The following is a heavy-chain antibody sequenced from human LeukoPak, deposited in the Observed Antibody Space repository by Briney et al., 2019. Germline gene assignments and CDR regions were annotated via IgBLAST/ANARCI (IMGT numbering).Heavy chain of an antibody. CDR2: ISYDGSNK. D-gene: IGHD4-17*01. CDR1: GFTFSSYA. V-gene: IGHV3-30*04. J-gene: IGHJ4*02. Sequence: PGGSLRLSCAASGFTFSSYAMHWVRQAPGKGLEWVAVISYDGSNKYHADSVKGRFTISRDNSKNTLYLQMNSLKTEDTAVYYCTTDEEEQIDYGDYVVYWGRGTLVTASS. CDR3: TTDEEEQIDYGDYVVY.